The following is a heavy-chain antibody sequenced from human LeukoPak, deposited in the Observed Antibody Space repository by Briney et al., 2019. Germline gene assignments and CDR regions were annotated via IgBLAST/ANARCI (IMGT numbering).Heavy chain of an antibody. J-gene: IGHJ4*02. CDR3: VNYYDSSDYQQPNHFDY. V-gene: IGHV4-39*01. CDR1: GGSISSSTYN. Sequence: SETLSLTCTVSGGSISSSTYNWDWIRQPPGKGLEWIGRISYSGSTYYNPSLKSRFTISVDTSKNQFSLKLSSVTAADTAVYYCVNYYDSSDYQQPNHFDYWGQGILVTVSS. CDR2: ISYSGST. D-gene: IGHD3-22*01.